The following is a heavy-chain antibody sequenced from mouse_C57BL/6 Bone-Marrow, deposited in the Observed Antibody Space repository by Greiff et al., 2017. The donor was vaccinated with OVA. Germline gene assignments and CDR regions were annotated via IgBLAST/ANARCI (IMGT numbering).Heavy chain of an antibody. J-gene: IGHJ1*03. CDR2: IYPGGGYT. CDR3: ARWVDGYYWYFDV. CDR1: GDTFTNYW. D-gene: IGHD2-3*01. V-gene: IGHV1-63*01. Sequence: VQLQQAGAERVRPGTSGKMSGKESGDTFTNYWIGWAKQRPGHGLEWIGDIYPGGGYTTYNEKFKGKATLTADKSSSTAYMQFSSLTSEDSAIYYCARWVDGYYWYFDVWGTGTTVTVSS.